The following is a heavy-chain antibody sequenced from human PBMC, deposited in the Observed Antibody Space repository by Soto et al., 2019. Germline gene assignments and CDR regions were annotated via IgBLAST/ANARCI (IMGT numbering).Heavy chain of an antibody. J-gene: IGHJ4*02. D-gene: IGHD1-26*01. CDR1: GFTFSDFY. V-gene: IGHV3-11*01. CDR3: ARTTWELGVRFDY. Sequence: LRLSCAASGFTFSDFYMTWIRRAPGRGLECLSYISGRGDTIYYADSVKDRFTISRDNAKTSLDLQMDGLRADDTGVYYCARTTWELGVRFDYWGQGALVTVSS. CDR2: ISGRGDTI.